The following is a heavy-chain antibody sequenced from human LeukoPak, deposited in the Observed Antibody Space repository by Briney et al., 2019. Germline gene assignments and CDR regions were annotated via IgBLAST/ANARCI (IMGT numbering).Heavy chain of an antibody. Sequence: ETLSLTCAVYGGSFSGYYWSWIRQPPGKGLEWVSSISSSSSYIYYADSVKGRFTISRDNAKNSLYLQMNSLRAEDTAVYYCARGPSADYWGQGTLVTVSS. J-gene: IGHJ4*02. CDR3: ARGPSADY. D-gene: IGHD6-13*01. CDR2: ISSSSSYI. V-gene: IGHV3-21*01. CDR1: GGSFSGYY.